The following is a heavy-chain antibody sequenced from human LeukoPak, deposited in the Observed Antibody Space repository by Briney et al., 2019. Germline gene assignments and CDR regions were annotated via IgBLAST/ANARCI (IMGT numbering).Heavy chain of an antibody. D-gene: IGHD6-25*01. V-gene: IGHV3-23*01. CDR3: ARNNSSGRTR. CDR1: GFTFSTYV. Sequence: GGSLRLSCAASGFTFSTYVVNWVRQAPGKGLEWVSTITGSGGSTYYADSVKGRFTISRDNAKNSLYLQMNSLRAEDTAVYYCARNNSSGRTRWGQGTLVTVSS. CDR2: ITGSGGST. J-gene: IGHJ4*02.